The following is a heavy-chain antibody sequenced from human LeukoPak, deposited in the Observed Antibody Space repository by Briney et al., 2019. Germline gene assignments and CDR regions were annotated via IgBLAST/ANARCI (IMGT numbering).Heavy chain of an antibody. CDR2: IYYSGST. D-gene: IGHD3-3*01. V-gene: IGHV4-61*01. J-gene: IGHJ3*02. CDR3: ARTPKYYDFWSGWAFDI. Sequence: SETLSLTCTVSGASVNNNNYYWSWIRHPPGKGLKWIGYIYYSGSTNYNPSLKSRVTMSVDTSKNRFSLKLSSVTAADTAVYYCARTPKYYDFWSGWAFDIWGQGTMVTVSS. CDR1: GASVNNNNYY.